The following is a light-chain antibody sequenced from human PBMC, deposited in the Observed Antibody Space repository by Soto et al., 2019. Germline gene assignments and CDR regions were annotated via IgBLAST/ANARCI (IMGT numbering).Light chain of an antibody. CDR1: QTIRSD. J-gene: IGKJ1*01. Sequence: EIVMTQSPVTLSVSPGERATLSCRASQTIRSDLAWYQQKPGQAPRLLISGASTRAAGISDRFRGSGSGTEFTLTISSLQSEDFAVYYCHQYNFWPTFGQGTKVDIK. CDR2: GAS. V-gene: IGKV3-15*01. CDR3: HQYNFWPT.